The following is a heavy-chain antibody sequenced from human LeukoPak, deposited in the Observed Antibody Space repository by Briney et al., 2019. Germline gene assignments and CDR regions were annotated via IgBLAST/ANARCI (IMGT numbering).Heavy chain of an antibody. CDR1: GGSISSYY. CDR3: ARGTYYYDSSGYFQFDY. D-gene: IGHD3-22*01. J-gene: IGHJ4*02. CDR2: IYTSGST. V-gene: IGHV4-4*07. Sequence: PSETLSLTCTVSGGSISSYYWSWIRQPAGKGLEWIGRIYTSGSTNYNPSLKSRVTMSVDTSKNQFSLKLSSVTAADTAVYYCARGTYYYDSSGYFQFDYWGQGTLVTVSS.